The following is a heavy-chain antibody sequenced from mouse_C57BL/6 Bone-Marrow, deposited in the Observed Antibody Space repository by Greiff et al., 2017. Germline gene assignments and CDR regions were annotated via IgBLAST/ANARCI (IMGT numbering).Heavy chain of an antibody. CDR3: AGWHYYGSSYDFDY. CDR2: IDPSDSYT. Sequence: QVQLQQPGAELVRPGTSVKLSCKASGYTFTSYWMHWVKQRPGQGLEWIGVIDPSDSYTNYNQKFKGKATLPVNTASSTAYMQLSSLTSEDSAVYYCAGWHYYGSSYDFDYWGQGTTLTVSS. D-gene: IGHD1-1*01. CDR1: GYTFTSYW. J-gene: IGHJ2*01. V-gene: IGHV1-59*01.